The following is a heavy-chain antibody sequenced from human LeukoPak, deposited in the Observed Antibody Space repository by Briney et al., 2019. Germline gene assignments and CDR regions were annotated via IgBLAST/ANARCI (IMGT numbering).Heavy chain of an antibody. V-gene: IGHV3-30*02. CDR1: GFTFRSFG. CDR2: IRFDGTNK. J-gene: IGHJ4*02. D-gene: IGHD2-21*01. Sequence: GGSLRLSCAVSGFTFRSFGMHWVRQAPGKGLEWVTFIRFDGTNKYYADSVKGRLTISRDNSKNTLYLQMNSLRAEDTAVYYCAKEYCGGDCSFDYWGQGTLVTVSS. CDR3: AKEYCGGDCSFDY.